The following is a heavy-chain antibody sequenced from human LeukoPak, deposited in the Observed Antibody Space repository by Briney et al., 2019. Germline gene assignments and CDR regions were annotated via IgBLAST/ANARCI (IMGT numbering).Heavy chain of an antibody. CDR2: ISDSGDNP. D-gene: IGHD1-26*01. CDR3: AKDRGGSYFDFDF. CDR1: GFSFSDYA. J-gene: IGHJ4*02. Sequence: QSGGSLRLSCAASGFSFSDYAMSWVRQAPGKGLEWVSAISDSGDNPYYADSVKGRFTTSRDNSENTLSLQMYSLRAEDTAVYYCAKDRGGSYFDFDFWGRGTLVTVSS. V-gene: IGHV3-23*01.